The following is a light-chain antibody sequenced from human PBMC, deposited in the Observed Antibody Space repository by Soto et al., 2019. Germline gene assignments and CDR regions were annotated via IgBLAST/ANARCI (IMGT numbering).Light chain of an antibody. J-gene: IGKJ1*01. Sequence: VMTQSPATLPVSPGERATLSCRASQNLRSSLAWYQQKPGQAPRLLIYGASTRATGIPARFSGSGSGTEFTLTISSLQSEDFAVYFCQQYNIWPQTFGQGTKVDIK. V-gene: IGKV3-15*01. CDR3: QQYNIWPQT. CDR1: QNLRSS. CDR2: GAS.